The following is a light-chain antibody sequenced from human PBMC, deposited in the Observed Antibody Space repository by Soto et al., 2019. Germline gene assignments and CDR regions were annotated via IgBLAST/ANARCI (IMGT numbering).Light chain of an antibody. Sequence: ENVLTQSPGTLSLSPGERATLSCRASQNVNNHYLAWYQHKPGQAPRLLIYGASRRAAAIPYRFSASGSGTDFTLSISRLEPEDFAVYHCQQFGSLPYTFGQGTKLEI. CDR2: GAS. CDR1: QNVNNHY. CDR3: QQFGSLPYT. V-gene: IGKV3-20*01. J-gene: IGKJ2*01.